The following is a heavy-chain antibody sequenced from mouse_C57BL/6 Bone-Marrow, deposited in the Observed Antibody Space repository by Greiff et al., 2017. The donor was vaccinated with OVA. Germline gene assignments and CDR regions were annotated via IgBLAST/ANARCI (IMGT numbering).Heavy chain of an antibody. V-gene: IGHV1-59*01. CDR3: AYFDY. J-gene: IGHJ2*01. Sequence: VQLQQPGAELVRPGTSVKLSCKASGYTFTSYWMHWVKQRPGHGLEWIGVIDPSDSYTNYNQKFKGKATLTVDTSSSTAYMQLSSLTSEDSAVYYCAYFDYWGQGTTLTVSS. CDR2: IDPSDSYT. CDR1: GYTFTSYW.